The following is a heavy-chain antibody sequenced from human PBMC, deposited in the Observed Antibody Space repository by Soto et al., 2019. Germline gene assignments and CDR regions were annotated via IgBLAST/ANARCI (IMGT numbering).Heavy chain of an antibody. J-gene: IGHJ5*02. Sequence: ASVKVSCKAAGYTFTSYGISWVRQAPGQGLEWMGWISAYNGNTIYAKKLQGRVTLTTDTSTSTAYVELRSLRSDDTAVYYCARDARYCTSATCYTGNGWFDPWGQGTQVTVSS. CDR2: ISAYNGNT. CDR3: ARDARYCTSATCYTGNGWFDP. V-gene: IGHV1-18*01. D-gene: IGHD2-2*02. CDR1: GYTFTSYG.